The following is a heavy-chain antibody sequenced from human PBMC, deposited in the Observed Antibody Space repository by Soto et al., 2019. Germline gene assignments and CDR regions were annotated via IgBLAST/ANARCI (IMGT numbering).Heavy chain of an antibody. D-gene: IGHD1-26*01. CDR1: GFTFSSYG. Sequence: QVQLVESGGGVVQPGRSLRLSCAASGFTFSSYGMHWVRQAPGKGLEWVAVIWYDGSNKYYADSVKGRFTISRDNSKNTLYLQMNSLRAEDTAVYYCARYEGDGSYSYFDYWGQGTLVTVSS. V-gene: IGHV3-33*01. J-gene: IGHJ4*02. CDR3: ARYEGDGSYSYFDY. CDR2: IWYDGSNK.